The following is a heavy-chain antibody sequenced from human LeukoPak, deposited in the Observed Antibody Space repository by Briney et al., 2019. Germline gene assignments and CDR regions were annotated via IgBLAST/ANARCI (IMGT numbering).Heavy chain of an antibody. CDR2: IKQDGSEK. CDR1: EFTFFTYW. J-gene: IGHJ4*02. Sequence: GGSLRLSCAASEFTFFTYWMTWVRQAPGKGLEWVANIKQDGSEKYYVDSVKGRFTISRDNAKDSLDLQMNNLRAEDTAVYYCAALIIGRPFDYWGQGTLVIVSS. D-gene: IGHD1-26*01. CDR3: AALIIGRPFDY. V-gene: IGHV3-7*03.